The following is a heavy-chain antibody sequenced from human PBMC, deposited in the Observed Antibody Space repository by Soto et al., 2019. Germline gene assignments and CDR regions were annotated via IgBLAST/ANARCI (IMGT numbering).Heavy chain of an antibody. D-gene: IGHD5-12*01. Sequence: QITLKESGPTLVKPTQTLTLTCTFSGFSLSTSGVGVGWIRQPPGKALEWLAIIYWDDDKRYSPSLKSRLTITKDTSKNQVVLTMTNMHPVDTATYYCAPRRIYRGYDYRAQGTLVTVSS. CDR1: GFSLSTSGVG. CDR2: IYWDDDK. CDR3: APRRIYRGYDY. V-gene: IGHV2-5*02. J-gene: IGHJ4*02.